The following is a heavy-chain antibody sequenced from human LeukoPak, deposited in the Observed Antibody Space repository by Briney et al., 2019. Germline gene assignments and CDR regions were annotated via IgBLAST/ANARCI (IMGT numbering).Heavy chain of an antibody. CDR3: AKSKGMVTTGLLSG. Sequence: GGSLRLSCAASAFTFSSYWMSWVRQAPGKGLEWVSAISGSGGSTYYADSVKGRFTISRDNSKNTLYLQMNSLRAEDTAVYYCAKSKGMVTTGLLSGWGQGTLVTVSS. V-gene: IGHV3-23*01. CDR2: ISGSGGST. D-gene: IGHD4-17*01. J-gene: IGHJ4*02. CDR1: AFTFSSYW.